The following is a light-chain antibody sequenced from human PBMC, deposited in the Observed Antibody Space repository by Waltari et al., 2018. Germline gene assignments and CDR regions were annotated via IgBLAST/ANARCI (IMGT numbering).Light chain of an antibody. V-gene: IGLV6-57*03. J-gene: IGLJ6*01. Sequence: VFTQPHSVSGSPGQTVTISCTRSGGSIDSEYEQWFQQRPGNVPTPVIYKDNQRPSGVPDRVSGSIDRSSNSASLAISGLKSEDEADYYCQSADDRYNDVFGSGTKLTVL. CDR2: KDN. CDR3: QSADDRYNDV. CDR1: GGSIDSEY.